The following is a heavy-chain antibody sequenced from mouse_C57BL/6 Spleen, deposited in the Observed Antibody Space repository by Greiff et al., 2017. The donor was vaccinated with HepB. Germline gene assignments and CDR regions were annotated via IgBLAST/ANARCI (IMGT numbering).Heavy chain of an antibody. Sequence: EVQLQQSGPELVKPGASVKISCKASGYSFTDYNMNWVKQSHGKSLEWIGVINPNYGTTRYNQKFKGKATLTVDQSSSTAYMQLNSLTSEDSAVYYCARSYYCGSSYVFGCWGQGTTLSVA. J-gene: IGHJ2*01. CDR3: ARSYYCGSSYVFGC. CDR2: INPNYGTT. CDR1: GYSFTDYN. V-gene: IGHV1-39*01. D-gene: IGHD1-1*01.